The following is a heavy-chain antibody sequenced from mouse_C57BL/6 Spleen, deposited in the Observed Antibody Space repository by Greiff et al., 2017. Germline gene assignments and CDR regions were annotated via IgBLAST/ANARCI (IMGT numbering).Heavy chain of an antibody. CDR1: GYTFTSYW. Sequence: QVQLQQPGAELVMPGASVKLSCKASGYTFTSYWMHWVKQRPGPGLEWIGELDPSDSYTNYNQKFKGKSTLTVDKSSSTAYMQLSSLTSEDSAVYYCAAELRPGDYAMDYWGQGTSVTVSS. CDR2: LDPSDSYT. V-gene: IGHV1-69*01. D-gene: IGHD3-2*02. CDR3: AAELRPGDYAMDY. J-gene: IGHJ4*01.